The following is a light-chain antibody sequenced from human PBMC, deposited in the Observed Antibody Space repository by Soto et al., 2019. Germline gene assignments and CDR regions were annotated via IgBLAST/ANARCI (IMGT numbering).Light chain of an antibody. J-gene: IGKJ1*01. CDR3: QQYETFSGT. V-gene: IGKV1-5*01. CDR2: DAS. CDR1: QSISSW. Sequence: IQMTHSPSTLSASVGNRVTITCGASQSISSWLAWYQQKPGKAPKLLIYDASALPRGVPSRFSGSGSGTKFTLTIASLQPDDFATYYCQQYETFSGTFGPGTKVDIK.